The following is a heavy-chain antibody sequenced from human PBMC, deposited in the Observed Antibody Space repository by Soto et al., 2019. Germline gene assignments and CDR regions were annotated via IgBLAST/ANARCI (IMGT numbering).Heavy chain of an antibody. CDR1: GFTFSSYL. V-gene: IGHV3-74*01. CDR2: INSDGIST. Sequence: PGGSLRLSCAASGFTFSSYLMHWVRQAPGKGLVWVSRINSDGISTSYADSVKGRFTISRDNAKNTLYLQMNSLRAEDTAGYYCAREVYYYDSSGHPNWFDPWGQGTLVTV. D-gene: IGHD3-22*01. J-gene: IGHJ5*02. CDR3: AREVYYYDSSGHPNWFDP.